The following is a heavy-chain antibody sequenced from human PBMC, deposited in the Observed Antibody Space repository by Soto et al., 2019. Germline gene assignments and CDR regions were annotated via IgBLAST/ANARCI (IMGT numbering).Heavy chain of an antibody. V-gene: IGHV4-31*03. CDR1: GGSISSGGYY. D-gene: IGHD3-22*01. J-gene: IGHJ4*02. Sequence: TLSLTCTVSGGSISSGGYYWSWIRQHPGKGLESIGHIYYSGSTYYTPSPKSRVTISADTSKNQFSLKLSSVTAADTAVYYCASSDYYYSSGPGDYWGQATLFTVSS. CDR2: IYYSGST. CDR3: ASSDYYYSSGPGDY.